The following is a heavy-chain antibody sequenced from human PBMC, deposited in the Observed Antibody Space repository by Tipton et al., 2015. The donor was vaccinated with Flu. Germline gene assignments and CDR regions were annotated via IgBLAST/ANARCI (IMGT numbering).Heavy chain of an antibody. CDR1: GYSISSGYY. Sequence: TLSLTCGVSGYSISSGYYWGWIRQPPGKGLEWIGSIYHSGSTYYNPSLKSRVTISVDTSKNQFSLKLSSVTASDTAVYFCARQRSSGWLYYFDYWGQGTLVTVSS. V-gene: IGHV4-38-2*01. CDR3: ARQRSSGWLYYFDY. J-gene: IGHJ4*02. CDR2: IYHSGST. D-gene: IGHD6-19*01.